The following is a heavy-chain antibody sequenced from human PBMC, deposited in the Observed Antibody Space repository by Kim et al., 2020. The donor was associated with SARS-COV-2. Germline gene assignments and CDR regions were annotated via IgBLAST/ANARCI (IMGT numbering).Heavy chain of an antibody. V-gene: IGHV3-53*01. CDR3: ARVGSLWSGYFQLNDY. Sequence: SVKDHFTISRHNSKNTLNLQMNSLRAEDTAVYYCARVGSLWSGYFQLNDYWGQGTLVTVSS. D-gene: IGHD3-3*01. J-gene: IGHJ4*02.